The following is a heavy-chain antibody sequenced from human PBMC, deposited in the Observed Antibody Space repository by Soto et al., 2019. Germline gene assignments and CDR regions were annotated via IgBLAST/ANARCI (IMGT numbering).Heavy chain of an antibody. CDR1: GYTFTNYV. Sequence: GASVKVSCKASGYTFTNYVVHWVRQAPGQRLEWMGWINTGNDNTKSSQKFQGRVTITRDTSASTAYMELSSLRSEDTAVYYCAREFSRYFDYWGQGTLVTVS. CDR3: AREFSRYFDY. V-gene: IGHV1-3*04. D-gene: IGHD3-3*02. CDR2: INTGNDNT. J-gene: IGHJ4*02.